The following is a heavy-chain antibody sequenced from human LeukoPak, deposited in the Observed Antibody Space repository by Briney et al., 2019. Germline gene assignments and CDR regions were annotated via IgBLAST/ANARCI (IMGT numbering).Heavy chain of an antibody. V-gene: IGHV1-2*02. Sequence: ASVKVSCKASGYTFTGYYMHWLRQAPGQGLEWMGWINPNSGGTNYAQKFQGRVTMTRDTSISTAYMELSRLRSDDTAVYYCARVGRLSRPSGVDYWGQGTLVTVSS. J-gene: IGHJ4*02. CDR1: GYTFTGYY. D-gene: IGHD3-10*01. CDR3: ARVGRLSRPSGVDY. CDR2: INPNSGGT.